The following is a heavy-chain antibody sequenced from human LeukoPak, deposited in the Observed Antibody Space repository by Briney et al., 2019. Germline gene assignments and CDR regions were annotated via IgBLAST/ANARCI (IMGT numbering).Heavy chain of an antibody. CDR1: GGSISSSSYY. CDR2: IYYSGST. J-gene: IGHJ4*02. CDR3: ARDRDGSGSYRY. D-gene: IGHD3-10*01. Sequence: SETLSLTCTVSGGSISSSSYYWGWIRQPPGKGLEWIGSIYYSGSTYYNPSLKSRVTISVDTSKNQFSLKLSSVTAADTAVYYCARDRDGSGSYRYWGQGTLVTVSS. V-gene: IGHV4-39*07.